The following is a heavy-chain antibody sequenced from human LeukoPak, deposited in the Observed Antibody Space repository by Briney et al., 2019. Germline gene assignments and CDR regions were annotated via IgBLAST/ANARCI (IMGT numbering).Heavy chain of an antibody. J-gene: IGHJ4*02. Sequence: SGTLSLTCAVSGGSISRSNWWSWVRQPPGKRLAWIGEIYHSGNINYNPSLKSRVIISVDRSTNQFSLKLTSVTAADTAVYYCASYFNGYGRNYFDYWGQGTLVTASS. CDR2: IYHSGNI. CDR1: GGSISRSNW. D-gene: IGHD5-12*01. V-gene: IGHV4-4*02. CDR3: ASYFNGYGRNYFDY.